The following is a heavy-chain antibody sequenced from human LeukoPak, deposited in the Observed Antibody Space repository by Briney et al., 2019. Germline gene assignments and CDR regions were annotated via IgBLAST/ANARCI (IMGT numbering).Heavy chain of an antibody. V-gene: IGHV1-18*04. CDR1: GYSFTSYG. Sequence: ASVKVSCKASGYSFTSYGISWVRQAPGQGLEWMGWISGNNGNTKYAQKLQGRVTMTTDTSTSTAYMELSSLRSEDAAVYYCAREGYCSSTSCYKKRRYYYYGMDVWGQGTTVTVSS. CDR2: ISGNNGNT. J-gene: IGHJ6*02. CDR3: AREGYCSSTSCYKKRRYYYYGMDV. D-gene: IGHD2-2*02.